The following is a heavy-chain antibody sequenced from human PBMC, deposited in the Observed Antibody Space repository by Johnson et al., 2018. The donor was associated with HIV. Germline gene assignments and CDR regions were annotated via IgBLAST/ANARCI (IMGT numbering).Heavy chain of an antibody. CDR1: GFTFSSYA. J-gene: IGHJ3*02. CDR3: ARLRGALDM. Sequence: QVQLVESGGGVVQPGRYLRLSCAASGFTFSSYAMHWVRQAPGKGLEWVAVISYDGSNKYYADSVKGRFTISRDNSKNTLYLQMHSLRAEDTAVYYCARLRGALDMWGQGTMVTVSS. V-gene: IGHV3-30*04. CDR2: ISYDGSNK.